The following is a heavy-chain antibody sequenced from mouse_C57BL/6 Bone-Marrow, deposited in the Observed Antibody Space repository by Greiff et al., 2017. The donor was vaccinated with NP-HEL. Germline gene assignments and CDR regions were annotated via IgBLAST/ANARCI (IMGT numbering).Heavy chain of an antibody. J-gene: IGHJ1*03. D-gene: IGHD2-5*01. CDR3: AREAAYYSNYDWYFDV. CDR1: GYTFTDYN. V-gene: IGHV1-18*01. Sequence: DVKLQESGPELVKPGASVKIPCKASGYTFTDYNMDWVKQSHGKSLEWIGDINPNNGGTIYNQKFKGKATLTVDKSSSTAYMELRSLTSEDTAVYYCAREAAYYSNYDWYFDVWGTGTTVTVSS. CDR2: INPNNGGT.